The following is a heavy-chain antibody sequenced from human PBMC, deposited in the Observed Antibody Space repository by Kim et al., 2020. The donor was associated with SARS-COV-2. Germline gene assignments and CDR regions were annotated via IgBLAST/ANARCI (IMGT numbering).Heavy chain of an antibody. CDR3: ARDHQGIAAAGTRPNWFDP. Sequence: SQTLSLTCAISGDSVSSNSAAWNWIRQSPSRGLEWLGRTYYRSKWYNDYAVSVKSRITINPDTSKNQFSLQLNSVTPEDTAVYYCARDHQGIAAAGTRPNWFDPWGQGTLVTVSS. CDR2: TYYRSKWYN. D-gene: IGHD6-13*01. J-gene: IGHJ5*02. CDR1: GDSVSSNSAA. V-gene: IGHV6-1*01.